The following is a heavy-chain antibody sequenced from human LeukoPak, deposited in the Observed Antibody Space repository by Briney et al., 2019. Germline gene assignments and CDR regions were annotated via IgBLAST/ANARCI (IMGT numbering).Heavy chain of an antibody. D-gene: IGHD4-11*01. V-gene: IGHV4-34*01. CDR3: ARDGTVTILDY. J-gene: IGHJ4*02. CDR2: INHSGST. Sequence: SETVSLTCAVYGGSFSGYYWSWIRQPPGKGLEWIGEINHSGSTNYNPSLKSRVTISVDTSKNQFSLKLSSVTAADTAVYYCARDGTVTILDYWGQGTLVTDPS. CDR1: GGSFSGYY.